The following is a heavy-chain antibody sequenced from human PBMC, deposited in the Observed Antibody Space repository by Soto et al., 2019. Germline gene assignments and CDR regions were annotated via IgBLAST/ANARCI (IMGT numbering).Heavy chain of an antibody. V-gene: IGHV5-51*01. J-gene: IGHJ4*02. D-gene: IGHD3-3*01. CDR3: ASGGNGLRFLEWLPDY. CDR1: GYSFTSHW. CDR2: IYPGDSDT. Sequence: PGESLKISCKGSGYSFTSHWIGWVRQMPGKGLEWMGIIYPGDSDTRYSPSFQGQVTISADKSISTAYLQWSSLKASDTAMYYCASGGNGLRFLEWLPDYWGQGTLVTVSS.